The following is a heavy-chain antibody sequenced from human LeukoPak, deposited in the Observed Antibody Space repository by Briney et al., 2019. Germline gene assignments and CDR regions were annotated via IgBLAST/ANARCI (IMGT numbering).Heavy chain of an antibody. V-gene: IGHV3-7*01. CDR2: IKQDGSEK. J-gene: IGHJ4*02. CDR1: GFTFSNYW. D-gene: IGHD3-3*01. Sequence: GGSLRLSCAASGFTFSNYWMRWVRQAPGKGLEWVANIKQDGSEKYYVDSVTGRFTISRDNAESSLYLQMNSLRAEDTAVYYCATMYYDFWSGYYQDYWGQGTLVTVSS. CDR3: ATMYYDFWSGYYQDY.